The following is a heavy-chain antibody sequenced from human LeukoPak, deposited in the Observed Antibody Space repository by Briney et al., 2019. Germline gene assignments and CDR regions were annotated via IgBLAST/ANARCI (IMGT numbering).Heavy chain of an antibody. V-gene: IGHV3-53*01. CDR2: IYSSGDT. CDR3: ARSLGSNTYYPKNHFDY. Sequence: GGSLRLSCAASGFTVSTYYMSWVRQAPGKGLECVSIIYSSGDTYYADSVKGRFTISRDNSKNTVYLQMNSLRAEDTAIYYCARSLGSNTYYPKNHFDYWGQGTLVTVSS. J-gene: IGHJ4*02. D-gene: IGHD2/OR15-2a*01. CDR1: GFTVSTYY.